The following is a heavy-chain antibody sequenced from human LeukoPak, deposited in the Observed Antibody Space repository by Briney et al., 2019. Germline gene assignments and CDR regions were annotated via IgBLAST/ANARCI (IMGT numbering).Heavy chain of an antibody. D-gene: IGHD6-13*01. CDR2: ISGGGTTT. V-gene: IGHV3-74*01. CDR1: GFTFSNDW. CDR3: ARIPATGTALVC. J-gene: IGHJ4*02. Sequence: GGSLRLSCAVSGFTFSNDWMHWVRQAPGKGLLWVSRISGGGTTTNYADSVKGRFTISRDNAKNMLYLQMNSLRAEDTAVYYCARIPATGTALVCWGQGTLVTVSS.